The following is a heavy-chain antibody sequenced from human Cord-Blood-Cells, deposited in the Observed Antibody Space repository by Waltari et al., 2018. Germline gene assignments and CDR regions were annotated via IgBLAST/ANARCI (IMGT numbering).Heavy chain of an antibody. CDR3: ARDPSDYSSSWYYFDY. V-gene: IGHV4-4*02. D-gene: IGHD6-13*01. CDR2: IFHSGST. CDR1: GGSISSSNW. Sequence: QVQLQESGPGLVKPSGTLSLTCAVSGGSISSSNWRSWVRQPPGKGLEWIGEIFHSGSTNYNPSLKSRVTISVDKSKNQFSLKLSSVTAADTTVYYCARDPSDYSSSWYYFDYWGQGTLVTVSS. J-gene: IGHJ4*02.